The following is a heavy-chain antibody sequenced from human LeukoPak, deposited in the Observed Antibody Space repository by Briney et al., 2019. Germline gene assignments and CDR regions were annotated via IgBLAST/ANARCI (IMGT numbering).Heavy chain of an antibody. CDR1: GFTFSNYW. CDR3: ARWAADSGIYYIAS. V-gene: IGHV3-7*01. D-gene: IGHD3-10*01. J-gene: IGHJ4*02. Sequence: GGSLRLPCAASGFTFSNYWMTWVRQAPGKGLQWVASIRQDANVKYYVDSVRGRFTISRDNAENSLHLQMNGLRAEDTAMYYCARWAADSGIYYIASWGQGSLVTVSS. CDR2: IRQDANVK.